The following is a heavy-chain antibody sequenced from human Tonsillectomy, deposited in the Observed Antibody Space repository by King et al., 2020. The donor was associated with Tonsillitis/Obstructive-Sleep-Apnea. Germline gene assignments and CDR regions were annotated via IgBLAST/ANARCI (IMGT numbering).Heavy chain of an antibody. CDR1: GYTFTGYY. CDR2: INPNSGGT. V-gene: IGHV1-2*02. D-gene: IGHD2-15*01. J-gene: IGHJ5*02. CDR3: ARDGYCSGGSCNNWCDP. Sequence: QLVQSGAEVKKPGASVKVSCKASGYTFTGYYMHWVRQAPGQGLEWMGWINPNSGGTNYAQKFQGRVTMTRDTSISTAYMELSRLRSDDTAVYYCARDGYCSGGSCNNWCDPWGQGTLVTVSS.